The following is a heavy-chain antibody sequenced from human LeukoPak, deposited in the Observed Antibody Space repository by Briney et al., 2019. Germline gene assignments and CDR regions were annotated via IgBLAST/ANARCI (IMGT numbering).Heavy chain of an antibody. Sequence: PGGSLRLSCAASGFTFSSYAMNWVRQAPGRGLEWVSGFSGSGGTTYYADSVKGRFTISRDNSKNTLYLQMNSLRAEDTAVYYCAKFGGSSYWGQGALVTVSS. J-gene: IGHJ4*02. D-gene: IGHD2-15*01. CDR1: GFTFSSYA. CDR3: AKFGGSSY. CDR2: FSGSGGTT. V-gene: IGHV3-23*01.